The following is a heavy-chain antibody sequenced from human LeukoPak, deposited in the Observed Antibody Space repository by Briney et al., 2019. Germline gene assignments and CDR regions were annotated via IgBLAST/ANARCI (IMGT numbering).Heavy chain of an antibody. CDR3: AKSLYDGSNYPDY. J-gene: IGHJ4*02. V-gene: IGHV3-23*01. D-gene: IGHD1-26*01. CDR2: ISAGGGST. Sequence: GGSLRLSCAVSGLTFSDYSMAWVRQAPGKGLFWVSGISAGGGSTYYADSVKGRFTISRDNSKNTLYVQMNSLRAEDTAVYYCAKSLYDGSNYPDYWGQGALVTVSS. CDR1: GLTFSDYS.